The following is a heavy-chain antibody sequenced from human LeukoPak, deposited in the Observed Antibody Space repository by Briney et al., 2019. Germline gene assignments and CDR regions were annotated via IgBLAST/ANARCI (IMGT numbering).Heavy chain of an antibody. V-gene: IGHV3-23*01. J-gene: IGHJ4*02. CDR2: TTSSGGAT. CDR1: EFTFSSYW. Sequence: GGSLRLSCAASEFTFSSYWMHWVRQAPGKGLEWVSATTSSGGATYYADSVKGRFTISRDNSKNTLSLQMNSLRAEDTAVYYCAKDSRGTTTTIYYFDCWGQGTLVTVSS. CDR3: AKDSRGTTTTIYYFDC. D-gene: IGHD4-17*01.